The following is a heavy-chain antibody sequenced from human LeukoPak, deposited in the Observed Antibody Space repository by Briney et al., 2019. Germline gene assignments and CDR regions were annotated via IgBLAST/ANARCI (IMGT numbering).Heavy chain of an antibody. J-gene: IGHJ4*02. D-gene: IGHD6-19*01. CDR3: ARALTRYSTAWYGY. V-gene: IGHV1-2*02. CDR2: LNPYSGGT. CDR1: GFTFKDYY. Sequence: ASVRVSCKTSGFTFKDYYIHWVRQAPGQGLEWMGWLNPYSGGTNYAQKFQGRVTLTRDTSITTAYMDLSSLTSDDTALYYCARALTRYSTAWYGYWSQGTLVTVSS.